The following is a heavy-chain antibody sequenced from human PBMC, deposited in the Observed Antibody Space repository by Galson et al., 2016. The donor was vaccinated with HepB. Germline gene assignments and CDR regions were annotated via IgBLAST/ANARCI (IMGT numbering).Heavy chain of an antibody. V-gene: IGHV1-18*01. Sequence: SVKVSCKASGYTFSAYGTTWVRQAPGQGLEWMGWISVYNGNTNYAQRFRGRVTMTTDTSTSTPYMELRSLRSDDTAVYYCARDSDCSGGNCYFDSWGQGTLVTVSS. J-gene: IGHJ4*03. D-gene: IGHD2-15*01. CDR2: ISVYNGNT. CDR1: GYTFSAYG. CDR3: ARDSDCSGGNCYFDS.